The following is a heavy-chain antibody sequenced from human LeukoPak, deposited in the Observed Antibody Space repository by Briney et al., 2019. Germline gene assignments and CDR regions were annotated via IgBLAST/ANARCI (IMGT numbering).Heavy chain of an antibody. J-gene: IGHJ4*02. CDR2: ISAYNGNT. D-gene: IGHD2-15*01. Sequence: GASVKVSCKASGYTFTNYGISWVRQAPGQGLEWMGWISAYNGNTNYAQKLQGRVTMTTDTSTSTAYMELRSLRSDDTAVYYCARDYRMVGYCSGGSCPLADGDFDYWGQGTLVTVSS. CDR1: GYTFTNYG. V-gene: IGHV1-18*01. CDR3: ARDYRMVGYCSGGSCPLADGDFDY.